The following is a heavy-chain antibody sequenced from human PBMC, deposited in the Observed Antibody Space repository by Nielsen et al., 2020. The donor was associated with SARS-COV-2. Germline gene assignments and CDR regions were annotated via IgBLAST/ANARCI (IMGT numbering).Heavy chain of an antibody. D-gene: IGHD3-16*01. CDR1: GGTFSSYA. CDR3: ARDLGDSYALDI. V-gene: IGHV1-69*04. CDR2: IIPILGIA. J-gene: IGHJ3*02. Sequence: SVKVSCKASGGTFSSYAISWVRQAPGQGLEWMGRIIPILGIANYAQKFQGRVTITADKSTSTAYMELSSLTSEDTAMYFCARDLGDSYALDIWGQGTLVTVSS.